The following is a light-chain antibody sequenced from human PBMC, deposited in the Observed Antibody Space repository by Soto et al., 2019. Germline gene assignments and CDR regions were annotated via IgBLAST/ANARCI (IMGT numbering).Light chain of an antibody. J-gene: IGKJ4*02. CDR3: QQRSNWPLT. Sequence: EIVLTQSPAPLSLSPGERATLSCRASQSVSSYLAWYQQKPGQAPRLLMSDASNRATGIPARFSGRGSGTDFTLTISSLEPEDFAVYHCQQRSNWPLTCGGGTKVEIK. CDR2: DAS. CDR1: QSVSSY. V-gene: IGKV3-11*01.